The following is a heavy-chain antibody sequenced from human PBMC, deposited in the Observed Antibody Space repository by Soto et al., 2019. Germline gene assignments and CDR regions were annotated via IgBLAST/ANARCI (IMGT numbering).Heavy chain of an antibody. Sequence: GGSLRLSCAASGFTFSSYAMHWVRQAPGKGLEYVSAISSNGGSTYYANSVKGRFTISRDNSKNTLYLQMGSLRAEDMAVYYCARGRGDAGSRYYYMDVWGKGTTVTVSS. V-gene: IGHV3-64*01. J-gene: IGHJ6*03. CDR1: GFTFSSYA. CDR3: ARGRGDAGSRYYYMDV. CDR2: ISSNGGST. D-gene: IGHD3-10*01.